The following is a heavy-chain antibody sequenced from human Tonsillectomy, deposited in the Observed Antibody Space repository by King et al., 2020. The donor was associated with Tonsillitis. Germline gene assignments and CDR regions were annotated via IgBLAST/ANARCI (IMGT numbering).Heavy chain of an antibody. J-gene: IGHJ6*02. CDR3: AREFMATMGSYYYGMDV. D-gene: IGHD5-12*01. Sequence: VQLVESGAEVKKPGASVKVSCTASGYTFTRYYMHWVRQAPGQGLEWMGIINPSGGSTSYAQKFQGRVTMTRDTSTSTVYMELSSLRSEDTAVYYCAREFMATMGSYYYGMDVWGQGTTVTVSS. V-gene: IGHV1-46*01. CDR1: GYTFTRYY. CDR2: INPSGGST.